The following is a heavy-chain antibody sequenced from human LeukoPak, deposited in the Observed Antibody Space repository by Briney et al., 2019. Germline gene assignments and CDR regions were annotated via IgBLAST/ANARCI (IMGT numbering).Heavy chain of an antibody. CDR3: ARSHDSSGYFY. CDR2: ISWNSGSI. V-gene: IGHV3-9*01. J-gene: IGHJ4*02. Sequence: GGSLRLSCAASGFTFDDYAMHWVRHAPGKGLEWVSGISWNSGSIGYADSVKGRFTISRDNAKNSLYLQMNSLRAEDTAVYYCARSHDSSGYFYWGQGTLVTVSS. CDR1: GFTFDDYA. D-gene: IGHD3-22*01.